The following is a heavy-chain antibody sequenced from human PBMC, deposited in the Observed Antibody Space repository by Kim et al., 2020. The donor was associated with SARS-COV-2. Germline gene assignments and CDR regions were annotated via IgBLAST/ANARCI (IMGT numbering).Heavy chain of an antibody. CDR2: TYYRSRWLN. CDR1: GDSVSSNIAT. Sequence: SQTLSLTCDISGDSVSSNIATWNWVRQSPSRGLEWLGRTYYRSRWLNEYATSVKSRITINPDTPKNQFSLQLSSVTPEDTAVYYCARAAGGQSGLDFWGQGTLVTVSS. D-gene: IGHD6-13*01. V-gene: IGHV6-1*01. CDR3: ARAAGGQSGLDF. J-gene: IGHJ4*02.